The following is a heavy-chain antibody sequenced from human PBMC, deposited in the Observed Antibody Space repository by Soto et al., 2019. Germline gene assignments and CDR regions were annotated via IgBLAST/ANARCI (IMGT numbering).Heavy chain of an antibody. CDR1: GGSISSYY. Sequence: QVQLQESGPGLVKPSETLSLTCTVSGGSISSYYWSWIRQPPGKGLEWIGFIFYSGSTSYNPSLKSCVTISIDTSEYQFSLKLNSVPAADTAVYYCASMIGDPVLSFDSWGQGTLVAVSS. CDR2: IFYSGST. V-gene: IGHV4-59*01. CDR3: ASMIGDPVLSFDS. D-gene: IGHD3-10*02. J-gene: IGHJ5*01.